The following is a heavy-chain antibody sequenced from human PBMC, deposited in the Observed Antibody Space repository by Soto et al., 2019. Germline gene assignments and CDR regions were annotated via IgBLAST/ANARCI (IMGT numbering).Heavy chain of an antibody. Sequence: QITLKESGPTLVKPTQPLTLTCTFSGSSLSTSGVGVGWIRQPPVKALEWLALIYWNDDERYRPSLKSRLTMTKDTTKTQGVLTMTNMDPVDTATDYCAYSSGVPLGYCSGDSCLSYFDDWGQGTLVTVSS. CDR3: AYSSGVPLGYCSGDSCLSYFDD. CDR2: IYWNDDE. D-gene: IGHD2-15*01. V-gene: IGHV2-5*01. J-gene: IGHJ4*02. CDR1: GSSLSTSGVG.